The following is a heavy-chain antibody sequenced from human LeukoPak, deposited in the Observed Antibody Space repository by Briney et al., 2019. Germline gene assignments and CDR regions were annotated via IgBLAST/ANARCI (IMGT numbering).Heavy chain of an antibody. Sequence: GGSVKVSCKASGYTFTAYYIQWVRQAPGQGLEWMGWINPNTGDTDYAQKFQARVTVTRDTSISTSYMELSSLRSDDTAVYYCARGSGNYLFDYWGQGTLLTVSS. CDR1: GYTFTAYY. CDR2: INPNTGDT. CDR3: ARGSGNYLFDY. D-gene: IGHD1-26*01. V-gene: IGHV1-2*02. J-gene: IGHJ4*02.